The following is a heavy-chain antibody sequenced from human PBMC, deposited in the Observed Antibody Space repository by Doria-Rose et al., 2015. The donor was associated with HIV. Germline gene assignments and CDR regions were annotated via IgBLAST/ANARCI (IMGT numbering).Heavy chain of an antibody. D-gene: IGHD6-13*01. V-gene: IGHV2-26*01. CDR2: IFSDDER. CDR1: GVSLSSPGMG. Sequence: QITLKESGPVLVKPTETLTLTCTVSGVSLSSPGMGVSWIRQPPGKDLEWLAYIFSDDERSYNTSLKSRLTISRGTSKSQAVLTMTDMDPVDTATYYCARIKSSRWYHKYYFDFWGQGTLVIVSA. J-gene: IGHJ4*02. CDR3: ARIKSSRWYHKYYFDF.